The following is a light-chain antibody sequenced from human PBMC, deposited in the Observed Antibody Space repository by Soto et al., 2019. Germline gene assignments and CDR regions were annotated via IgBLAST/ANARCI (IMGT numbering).Light chain of an antibody. J-gene: IGKJ5*01. CDR3: QQGNGFPIT. V-gene: IGKV1-12*01. CDR2: AAS. CDR1: QGISSW. Sequence: DIQMTQSPSSVSASVGDRVTITCRASQGISSWLGWYQQKPGKAPKLLIYAASSLQSGVPPRFSGSGSGTDFTLTISSLQPEDFATYYCQQGNGFPITFGQGTRLEIK.